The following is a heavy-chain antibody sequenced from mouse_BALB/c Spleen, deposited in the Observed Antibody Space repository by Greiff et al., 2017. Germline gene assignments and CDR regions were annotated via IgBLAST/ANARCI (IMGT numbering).Heavy chain of an antibody. CDR1: GFTFSSYA. Sequence: EVMLVESGGGLVKPGGSLKLSCAASGFTFSSYAMSWVRQTPEKRLEWVASISSGGSTYYPDSVKGRFTISRDNARNILYLQMSSLRSEDTAMYYCAREGLVYYYGSSYEMDYWGQGTSVTVSS. CDR2: ISSGGST. V-gene: IGHV5-6-5*01. J-gene: IGHJ4*01. D-gene: IGHD1-1*01. CDR3: AREGLVYYYGSSYEMDY.